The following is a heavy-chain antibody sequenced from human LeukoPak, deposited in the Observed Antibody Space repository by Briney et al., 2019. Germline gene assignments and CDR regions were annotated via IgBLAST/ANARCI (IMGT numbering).Heavy chain of an antibody. CDR2: IYYSGST. D-gene: IGHD3-22*01. CDR3: ARGGYYYDSSGYYYEY. Sequence: SETLSLTCTVSGGSISSSSYYWGWIRQPPGKGLEWIGSIYYSGSTNYNPSLKSRVTISVDTSKNQFSLKLSSVTAADTAVYYCARGGYYYDSSGYYYEYWGQGTLVTVSS. CDR1: GGSISSSSYY. J-gene: IGHJ4*02. V-gene: IGHV4-39*07.